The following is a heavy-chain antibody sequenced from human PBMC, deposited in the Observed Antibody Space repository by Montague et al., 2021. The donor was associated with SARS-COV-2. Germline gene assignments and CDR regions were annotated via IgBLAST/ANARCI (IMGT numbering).Heavy chain of an antibody. V-gene: IGHV4-34*01. CDR1: GGSFSGYY. Sequence: SETLSLTCAVYGGSFSGYYWSWIRQPPGKGLEWIGEINHSGSTNYNPSLKSRVTISVDTSKNQFSLKLRSVTAAATAVYYCARVRYYGSGASLGMDVWGQGTTVTVSS. CDR3: ARVRYYGSGASLGMDV. D-gene: IGHD3-10*01. CDR2: INHSGST. J-gene: IGHJ6*02.